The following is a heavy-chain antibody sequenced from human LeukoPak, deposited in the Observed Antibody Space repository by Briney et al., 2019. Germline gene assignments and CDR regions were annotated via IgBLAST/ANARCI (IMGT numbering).Heavy chain of an antibody. J-gene: IGHJ5*02. CDR3: ARRVYSSSPPPYNWFDP. V-gene: IGHV4-39*01. CDR2: IYYSGST. Sequence: MSSETLSLTCTVSGGSISTSSYYWGWIRQPPGKGLEWIGSIYYSGSTYYNPSLKSRVTISVDTSKNQFSLKLSSVTAADTAVYYCARRVYSSSPPPYNWFDPWGQGTLVTVSS. CDR1: GGSISTSSYY. D-gene: IGHD6-13*01.